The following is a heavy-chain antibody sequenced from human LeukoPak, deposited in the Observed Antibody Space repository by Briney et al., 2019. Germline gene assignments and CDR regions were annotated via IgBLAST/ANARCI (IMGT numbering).Heavy chain of an antibody. CDR1: GGSISSYY. Sequence: PLETLSLTCTVSGGSISSYYWSWIRQPPGKGLEWIGYIYDTGTTNYNPSLKSRVTISVDTSSNQFSLKLSSVTAADTAVYYCARGLRWNDYWGQGTLVTVSS. CDR3: ARGLRWNDY. V-gene: IGHV4-59*01. D-gene: IGHD4-23*01. J-gene: IGHJ4*02. CDR2: IYDTGTT.